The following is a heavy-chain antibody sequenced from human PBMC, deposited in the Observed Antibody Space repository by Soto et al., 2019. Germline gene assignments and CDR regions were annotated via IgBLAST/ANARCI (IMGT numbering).Heavy chain of an antibody. CDR2: ISWNSGSI. CDR1: GFSFDDYA. Sequence: EVQLVESGGGLVQPGRSLRLSCAASGFSFDDYAMHWVRQAPGKGLEWVSGISWNSGSIGYADSVKGRFTISRDNARNSLYLQTNSLRTEDTALYYCAKAVAGDAFDIWGQGTMVTVSS. V-gene: IGHV3-9*01. D-gene: IGHD6-19*01. CDR3: AKAVAGDAFDI. J-gene: IGHJ3*02.